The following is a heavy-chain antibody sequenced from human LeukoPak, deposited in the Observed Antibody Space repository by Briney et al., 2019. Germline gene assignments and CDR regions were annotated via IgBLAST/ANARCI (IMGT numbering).Heavy chain of an antibody. Sequence: GGSLRLSCAVSGFTFSNEAMGWVRQLRGGGLEWVSTISPGGGTTYYAESMKGRFTISRDNSKSTLYLEMNSLRVEDTAVYYCTKVRSGSSNWALRVFDYWGQGTLVTVSS. CDR1: GFTFSNEA. D-gene: IGHD4-11*01. J-gene: IGHJ4*02. CDR3: TKVRSGSSNWALRVFDY. V-gene: IGHV3-23*01. CDR2: ISPGGGTT.